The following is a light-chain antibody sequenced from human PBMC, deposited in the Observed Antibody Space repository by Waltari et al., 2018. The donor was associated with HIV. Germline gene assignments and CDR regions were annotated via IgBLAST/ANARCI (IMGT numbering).Light chain of an antibody. CDR2: EVN. J-gene: IGLJ2*01. CDR1: SSDIGAYNY. CDR3: SSYAGSDNRVV. Sequence: QSALTQPPSASGSPGQSVTISCTGTSSDIGAYNYVSWYQQHPGKAPELMIYEVNKRPSGVPDRFSGAKSGNVASLTVSGLQDDDEADFYCSSYAGSDNRVVFGGGTKLTVL. V-gene: IGLV2-8*01.